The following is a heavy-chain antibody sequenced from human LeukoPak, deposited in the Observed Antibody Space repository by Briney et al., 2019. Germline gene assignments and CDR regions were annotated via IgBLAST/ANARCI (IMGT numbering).Heavy chain of an antibody. CDR2: IYTSGST. D-gene: IGHD1-26*01. CDR3: ASGGVVGATSFDY. Sequence: SQTLSLTCTVSGGSISSGGYYWSWIRQPAGKGLEWIGRIYTSGSTNYNPSLKSRVTISVDTSKNQFSLKLSSVTAADTAVYYCASGGVVGATSFDYWGQGTLVTVSS. CDR1: GGSISSGGYY. V-gene: IGHV4-61*02. J-gene: IGHJ4*02.